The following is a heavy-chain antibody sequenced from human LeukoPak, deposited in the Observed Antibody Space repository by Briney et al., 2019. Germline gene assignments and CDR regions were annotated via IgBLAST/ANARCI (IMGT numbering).Heavy chain of an antibody. Sequence: GRSLRLSCAASGFTFSSYGMHWVRQAPGKGLEWVAVIPYDGSNKYYADSVKGRFTISRDNSKNTLYLQMNNLRAEDTAVYYCAKDLRGDYYYYYGMDVWGQGTTVTVSS. CDR2: IPYDGSNK. CDR1: GFTFSSYG. J-gene: IGHJ6*02. CDR3: AKDLRGDYYYYYGMDV. D-gene: IGHD2-21*02. V-gene: IGHV3-30*18.